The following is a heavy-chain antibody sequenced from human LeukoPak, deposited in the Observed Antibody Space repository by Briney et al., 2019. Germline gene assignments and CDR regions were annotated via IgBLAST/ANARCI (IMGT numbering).Heavy chain of an antibody. CDR2: MNPNSGNT. CDR3: AIFPDVDIVATISRG. J-gene: IGHJ4*02. V-gene: IGHV1-8*01. CDR1: GYTFISYD. Sequence: GASVKVSCKASGYTFISYDINWVRQATGQGLEWMGWMNPNSGNTGYGQQFQGRVTMISNTSISTAYMELSSLRSEDTAVYYCAIFPDVDIVATISRGWGQGTLVTVSS. D-gene: IGHD5-12*01.